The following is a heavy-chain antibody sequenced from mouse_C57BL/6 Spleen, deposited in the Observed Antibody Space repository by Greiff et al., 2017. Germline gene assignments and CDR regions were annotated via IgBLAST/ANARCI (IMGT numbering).Heavy chain of an antibody. Sequence: QVQLQQSGPELVKPGASVKISCKASGYAFTSSWMNWVKQRPGKGLEWIGRIYPCDGDTNYNGKFKGKATLTADQSSSTAYMHLSRLTSEASAVYFCARLDDWGQGTSVTVSS. J-gene: IGHJ4*01. CDR1: GYAFTSSW. CDR3: ARLDD. V-gene: IGHV1-82*01. CDR2: IYPCDGDT.